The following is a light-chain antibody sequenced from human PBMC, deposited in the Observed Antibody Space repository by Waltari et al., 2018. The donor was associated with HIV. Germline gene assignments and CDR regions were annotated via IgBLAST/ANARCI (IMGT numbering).Light chain of an antibody. V-gene: IGLV2-14*03. CDR3: STHTTTDTLI. CDR2: EVT. CDR1: TSAFGRYTS. J-gene: IGLJ2*01. Sequence: QSALTQPASVSGSPGQSVTISCTATTSAFGRYTSLSWYQQHPGNLPKVIIYEVTSRPSGVPHRFSGSKSGNTASLTISGLQAEDEAIYYCSTHTTTDTLIFGGGTKLTVL.